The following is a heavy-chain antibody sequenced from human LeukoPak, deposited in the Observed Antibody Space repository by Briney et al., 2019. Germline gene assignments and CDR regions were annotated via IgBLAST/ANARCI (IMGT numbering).Heavy chain of an antibody. CDR3: AKEKNLFKMRPGDAFDI. J-gene: IGHJ3*02. V-gene: IGHV3-30*18. CDR1: GFTFSDYG. D-gene: IGHD2-21*01. Sequence: GGSLRLSCAASGFTFSDYGMHWVRQAPGKGLEWVAVISYDGSNKYYADSVKGRFTISRDNSKNTLYLQMNSLRAEDTAVYYCAKEKNLFKMRPGDAFDIWGQGTMVTVSS. CDR2: ISYDGSNK.